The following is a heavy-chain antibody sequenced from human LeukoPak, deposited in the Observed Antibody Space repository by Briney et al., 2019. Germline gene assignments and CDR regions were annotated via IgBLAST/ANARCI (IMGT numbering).Heavy chain of an antibody. J-gene: IGHJ5*02. V-gene: IGHV3-66*01. CDR3: AGGPKKQLIWGRASNGFDP. CDR2: IYSGGST. Sequence: GGSLRLSCAASGFTVSSNYMSWVRQAPGKGLEWVSIIYSGGSTYYADSVKGRFTISRDNSKNTLYLQMNSLRAEDTAVYYCAGGPKKQLIWGRASNGFDPWGQGTLVTVSS. CDR1: GFTVSSNY. D-gene: IGHD2-2*01.